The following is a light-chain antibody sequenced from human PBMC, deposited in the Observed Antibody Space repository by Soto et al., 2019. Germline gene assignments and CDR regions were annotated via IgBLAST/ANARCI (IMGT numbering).Light chain of an antibody. V-gene: IGKV1-12*01. Sequence: DIQMTQSPSSVSASVGDRVIITCRASQGIRNSLAWYQQKPGGAPKLLIFAASGLYRGVPVRFSGSGSGTDFILTISALQPEDFATYYCQQAHSFPWTFGQGTKVE. CDR3: QQAHSFPWT. CDR2: AAS. J-gene: IGKJ1*01. CDR1: QGIRNS.